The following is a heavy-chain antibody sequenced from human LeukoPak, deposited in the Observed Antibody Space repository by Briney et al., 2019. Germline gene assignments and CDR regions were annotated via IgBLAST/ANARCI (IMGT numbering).Heavy chain of an antibody. J-gene: IGHJ5*02. CDR2: ISYSGTT. CDR1: GGSISSYY. CDR3: ARGVNWIDP. D-gene: IGHD6-13*01. V-gene: IGHV4-59*01. Sequence: PSETLSLTCTVSGGSISSYYWTWIRQPPGKGLEWIGYISYSGTTNYNPSLKSRVTISIETSKNQFSLKLSSVTAADTAVYYCARGVNWIDPWGQGTLVTVSS.